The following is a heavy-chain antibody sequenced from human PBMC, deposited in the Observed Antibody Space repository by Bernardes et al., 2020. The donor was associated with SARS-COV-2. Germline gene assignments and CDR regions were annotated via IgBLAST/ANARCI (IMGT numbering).Heavy chain of an antibody. CDR1: GFTFDDYA. D-gene: IGHD3-22*01. V-gene: IGHV3-43D*04. Sequence: GGSLRLSCAASGFTFDDYAMHWVRQAPGKGLEWVSLISWDGGSTYYADSVKGRFTISRDNSKNSLYLQMNSLRAEDTALYYCATSYYYDSSGYYSMDVWGQGTTVTVSS. J-gene: IGHJ6*03. CDR3: ATSYYYDSSGYYSMDV. CDR2: ISWDGGST.